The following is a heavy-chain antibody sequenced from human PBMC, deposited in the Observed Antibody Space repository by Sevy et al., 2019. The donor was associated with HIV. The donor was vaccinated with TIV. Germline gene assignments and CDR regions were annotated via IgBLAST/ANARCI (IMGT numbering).Heavy chain of an antibody. Sequence: GGSRRLSCAASGFTFSSYSMNWVRQAPGKGLEWVSSISSSSSYIYYADSVKGRFTISRDNAKNSLYLQMNSLRAEDTAVYYCARENLRKNTAMVYYYYGMDVWGQGTTVTVSS. D-gene: IGHD5-18*01. CDR2: ISSSSSYI. CDR1: GFTFSSYS. V-gene: IGHV3-21*01. CDR3: ARENLRKNTAMVYYYYGMDV. J-gene: IGHJ6*02.